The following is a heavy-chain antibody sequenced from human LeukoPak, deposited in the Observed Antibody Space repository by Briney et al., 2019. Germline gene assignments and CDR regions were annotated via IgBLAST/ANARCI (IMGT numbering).Heavy chain of an antibody. CDR1: GGSFSGYY. Sequence: SETLSLTCAVYGGSFSGYYWSWIRQPPGKGLEWIGEINHSGSTNYTPSLKSRVTISVDTSKNQFSLKLSSVTAADTAVYYCARAPLRQQPFDYWGQGTLVTASS. J-gene: IGHJ4*02. CDR3: ARAPLRQQPFDY. D-gene: IGHD6-13*01. V-gene: IGHV4-34*01. CDR2: INHSGST.